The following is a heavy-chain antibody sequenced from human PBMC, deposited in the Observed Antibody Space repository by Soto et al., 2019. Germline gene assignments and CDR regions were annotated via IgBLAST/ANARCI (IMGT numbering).Heavy chain of an antibody. CDR2: ISSSGYT. J-gene: IGHJ6*04. V-gene: IGHV4-39*02. Sequence: QLQMQESGPGLVKPSETLSLTCAVSGGSISTTIYYWGWIRLPPGKGLEWVASISSSGYTYFNPSLKSRVTISVDTSKNQFSLKLTSVTAADTALYFCARESTVATIGGGMDVWGKGTTVTVSS. D-gene: IGHD5-12*01. CDR1: GGSISTTIYY. CDR3: ARESTVATIGGGMDV.